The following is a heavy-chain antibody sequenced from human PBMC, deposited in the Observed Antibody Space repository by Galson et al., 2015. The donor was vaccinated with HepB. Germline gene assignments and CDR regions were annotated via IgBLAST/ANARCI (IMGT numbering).Heavy chain of an antibody. J-gene: IGHJ4*02. D-gene: IGHD2-15*01. V-gene: IGHV4-39*01. CDR2: IYYSGST. Sequence: SETLSLTCTVSGGSISSSSYYWGWIRQPPGKGLEWIGSIYYSGSTYYNPSLKSRVTKSVDTSKNQFSLKLSSVTAADTAVYYCARHTRPGGCSGGSCYSPNLGSDYWGQGTLVTVSS. CDR1: GGSISSSSYY. CDR3: ARHTRPGGCSGGSCYSPNLGSDY.